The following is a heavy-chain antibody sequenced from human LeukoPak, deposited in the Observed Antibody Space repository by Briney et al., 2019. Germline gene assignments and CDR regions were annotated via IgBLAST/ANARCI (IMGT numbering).Heavy chain of an antibody. J-gene: IGHJ4*02. Sequence: ASVKVSCKASGYTFTSYYMHWVRQAPGQGLEWMGIINPSGGSTSYAQKFQGRVTMTRNTSISTAYMELSSLRSEDTAVYYCARARYDFWSGYSDWGQGTLVTVSS. CDR3: ARARYDFWSGYSD. V-gene: IGHV1-46*01. CDR2: INPSGGST. D-gene: IGHD3-3*01. CDR1: GYTFTSYY.